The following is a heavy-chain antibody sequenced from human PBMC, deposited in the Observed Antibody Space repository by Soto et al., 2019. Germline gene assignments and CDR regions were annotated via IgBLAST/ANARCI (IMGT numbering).Heavy chain of an antibody. J-gene: IGHJ5*02. Sequence: DVLLVESGGGLVEPGGSLTLSCAASGFNFSKAFLSWVRQAPGKGLEWVGQIGGNTESGTTKYPAPVRGRFTISRAASKNKMYLQMTSLNIEDTAVYYCTVSRGSSNSHYWFDPWGQGIPVIVSS. CDR3: TVSRGSSNSHYWFDP. V-gene: IGHV3-15*04. CDR2: IGGNTESGTT. CDR1: GFNFSKAF. D-gene: IGHD6-13*01.